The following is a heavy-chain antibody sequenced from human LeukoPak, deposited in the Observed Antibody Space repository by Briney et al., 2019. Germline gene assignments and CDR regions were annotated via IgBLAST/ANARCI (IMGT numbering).Heavy chain of an antibody. CDR1: GYSFTSYW. J-gene: IGHJ5*02. CDR2: IYPGDSDT. CDR3: ARQWLVDPNWFDP. Sequence: GESLKISCKGSGYSFTSYWIGWVRQMPGKGLERMGIIYPGDSDTRYSPSFQGQVTISADKSISTAYLQWSSLKASDTAMYYCARQWLVDPNWFDPWGQGTLVTVSS. D-gene: IGHD6-19*01. V-gene: IGHV5-51*01.